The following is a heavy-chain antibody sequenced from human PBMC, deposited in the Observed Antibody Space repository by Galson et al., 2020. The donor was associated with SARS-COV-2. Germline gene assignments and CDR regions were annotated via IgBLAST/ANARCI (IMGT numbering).Heavy chain of an antibody. CDR2: IYYSGST. CDR3: ARPGHSSRGITFDY. CDR1: GDSISSSSYY. Sequence: ETSETLSLTCNVSGDSISSSSYYWGWIRQPPGKGLEWIGSIYYSGSTLYNPSLKSRLSISVDTSKNYFSLRLTSVTAADTAVYYCARPGHSSRGITFDYWGQGTLVTVSS. D-gene: IGHD6-13*01. J-gene: IGHJ4*02. V-gene: IGHV4-39*01.